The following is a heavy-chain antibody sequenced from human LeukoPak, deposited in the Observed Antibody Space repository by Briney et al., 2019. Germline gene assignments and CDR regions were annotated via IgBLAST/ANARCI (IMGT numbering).Heavy chain of an antibody. V-gene: IGHV4-34*01. CDR1: GGSFSGYY. CDR2: INHSGST. J-gene: IGHJ5*02. D-gene: IGHD2-21*01. Sequence: ETLSLTRAVYGGSFSGYYWSWIRQPPGKGLEWIGEINHSGSTNYNPSLKSRVTISVDTSKNQFSLKLSSVTAADTAVYYCATRLRWFDPWGQGTLVTVSS. CDR3: ATRLRWFDP.